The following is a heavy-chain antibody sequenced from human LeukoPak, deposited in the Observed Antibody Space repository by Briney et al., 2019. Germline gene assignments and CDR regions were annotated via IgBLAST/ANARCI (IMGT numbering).Heavy chain of an antibody. J-gene: IGHJ5*02. CDR2: IYYSGST. CDR1: GGSISSHY. D-gene: IGHD6-13*01. V-gene: IGHV4-59*11. CDR3: GGHLVSSSSWFLPFDP. Sequence: LETLSLTCTVSGGSISSHYWSWIRQPPGKGLEWIGYIYYSGSTNYNPSLKSRVTISVDTSKNQFSLKLSSVTAADTAVYYCGGHLVSSSSWFLPFDPWGQGTLVTVSS.